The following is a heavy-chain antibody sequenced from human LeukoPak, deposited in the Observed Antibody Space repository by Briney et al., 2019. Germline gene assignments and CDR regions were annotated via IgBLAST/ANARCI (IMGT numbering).Heavy chain of an antibody. CDR3: ARGYSSSWYSPEEGTHDY. J-gene: IGHJ4*02. V-gene: IGHV1-2*02. Sequence: ASVKVSCKASGYTFTGYYMHWVRQAPGQGLEWMGWINPNSGGTNYAQKFQGRDTMTRDTSISTAYMELSRLRSDDTAVYYCARGYSSSWYSPEEGTHDYWGQGTLVTVSS. CDR1: GYTFTGYY. CDR2: INPNSGGT. D-gene: IGHD6-13*01.